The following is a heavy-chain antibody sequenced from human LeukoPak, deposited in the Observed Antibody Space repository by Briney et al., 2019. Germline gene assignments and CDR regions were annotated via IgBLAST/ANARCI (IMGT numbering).Heavy chain of an antibody. CDR1: GYTFTSYA. Sequence: ASVKVSCKASGYTFTSYAMHWVRQAPGQRLEWMGWINAGNGNTKYSQKFQGRVTITRDTSASTAYMELSSLRSEDTAVYYCARRGVLLWFGESGPSDYWGQGTLVTVSS. D-gene: IGHD3-10*01. CDR3: ARRGVLLWFGESGPSDY. J-gene: IGHJ4*02. CDR2: INAGNGNT. V-gene: IGHV1-3*01.